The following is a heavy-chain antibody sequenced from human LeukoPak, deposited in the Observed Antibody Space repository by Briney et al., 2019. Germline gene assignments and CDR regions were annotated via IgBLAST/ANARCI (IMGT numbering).Heavy chain of an antibody. CDR1: GFTFSSYW. V-gene: IGHV3-74*01. J-gene: IGHJ4*02. Sequence: GSLRLSCAASGFTFSSYWMHWVRQAPGKGLVWVSRINSDGSSTSYADSVKGRFTISRDNAKNTLYLQMNSLRAEDTAVYYCAREPSPYYYYGSGSPGYWSQGTLVTVSS. D-gene: IGHD3-10*01. CDR3: AREPSPYYYYGSGSPGY. CDR2: INSDGSST.